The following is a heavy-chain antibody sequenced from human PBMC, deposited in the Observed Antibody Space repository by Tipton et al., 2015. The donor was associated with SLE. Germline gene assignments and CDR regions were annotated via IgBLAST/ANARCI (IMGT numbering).Heavy chain of an antibody. Sequence: TLSLTCAVYGGSISSSSSYYWAWIRQPPGKGVEWIGEINHRGSTNYNPSLKSRVTISVDTSKNQFSLKLSSVTAADTAVYYCARRKVPAALAGGYYYYGMDVWGQGTTVTVSS. V-gene: IGHV4-34*01. D-gene: IGHD2-2*01. CDR2: INHRGST. CDR1: GGSISSSSSYY. CDR3: ARRKVPAALAGGYYYYGMDV. J-gene: IGHJ6*02.